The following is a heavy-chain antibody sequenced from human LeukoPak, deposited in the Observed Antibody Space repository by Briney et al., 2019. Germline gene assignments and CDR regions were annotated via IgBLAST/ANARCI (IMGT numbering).Heavy chain of an antibody. D-gene: IGHD2-15*01. CDR2: IYPGDSDT. CDR3: ARRTIGCSGGSCYSLWWFDP. V-gene: IGHV5-51*01. Sequence: GESLKISCKGSGYSFTSYWIGWVRQMPGKGLGWMGIIYPGDSDTRYSPSFQGQVTISADKSISTAYLQWSSLKASDTAMYYFARRTIGCSGGSCYSLWWFDPGDQGTLVTLSS. CDR1: GYSFTSYW. J-gene: IGHJ5*02.